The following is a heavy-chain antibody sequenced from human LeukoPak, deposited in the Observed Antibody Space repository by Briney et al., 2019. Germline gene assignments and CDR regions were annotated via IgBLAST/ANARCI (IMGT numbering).Heavy chain of an antibody. J-gene: IGHJ4*02. D-gene: IGHD3-10*01. CDR2: INPNSGGT. Sequence: GASVKVSCKASGYTFTGYYMHWVRQAPGQGLEWMGWINPNSGGTNYAQKFQGRVTMTRDTSISTACMELSRLRSDDTAVYYCARSEYYYGSGSLSQPDYWGQGTLVTVSS. V-gene: IGHV1-2*02. CDR1: GYTFTGYY. CDR3: ARSEYYYGSGSLSQPDY.